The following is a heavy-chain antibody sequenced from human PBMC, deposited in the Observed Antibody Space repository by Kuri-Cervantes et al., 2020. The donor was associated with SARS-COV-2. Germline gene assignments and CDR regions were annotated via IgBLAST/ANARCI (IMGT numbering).Heavy chain of an antibody. Sequence: SETLSLTCTVSGGSISSYYWSWIRQPPGKGLEWIGYIYYSGSTYYNPSLKSRVTISVDTSKNQFSLKLSSVTAADTAVYYCARALTGEVDDYWGQGTLVTVSS. CDR3: ARALTGEVDDY. CDR2: IYYSGST. D-gene: IGHD3-10*01. J-gene: IGHJ4*02. V-gene: IGHV4-59*08. CDR1: GGSISSYY.